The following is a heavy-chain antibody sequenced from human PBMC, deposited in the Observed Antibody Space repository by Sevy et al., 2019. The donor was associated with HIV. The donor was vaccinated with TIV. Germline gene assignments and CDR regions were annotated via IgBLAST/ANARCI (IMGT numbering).Heavy chain of an antibody. CDR2: ISSSSSYI. CDR3: ARDKYCSSTSCYYYCYYYGMDV. CDR1: GFTFSSYS. D-gene: IGHD2-2*01. V-gene: IGHV3-21*01. Sequence: GGSLRLSCAASGFTFSSYSMNWVRQAPGKGLEWVSSISSSSSYIYYADSVKGRFTISRDNAKNSLYLQMNSLRAEDTAVYYCARDKYCSSTSCYYYCYYYGMDVWGQGTTVTVSS. J-gene: IGHJ6*02.